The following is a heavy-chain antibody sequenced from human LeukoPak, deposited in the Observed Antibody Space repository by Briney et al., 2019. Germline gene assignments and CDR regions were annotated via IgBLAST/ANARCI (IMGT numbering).Heavy chain of an antibody. Sequence: RGGSLRLSCAASGFTLSNHWMTWVRQVPGRGPEWVANVNRDGSETYYLDSVKGRFTISKDNAKNSLYLQMNSLRAEDTALYHCARNNGMDVWGQGTTVIVSS. V-gene: IGHV3-7*03. CDR2: VNRDGSET. CDR3: ARNNGMDV. CDR1: GFTLSNHW. J-gene: IGHJ6*02.